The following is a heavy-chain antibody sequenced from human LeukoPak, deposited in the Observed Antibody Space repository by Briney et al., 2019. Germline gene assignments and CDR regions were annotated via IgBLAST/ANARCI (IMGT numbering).Heavy chain of an antibody. CDR3: AGTRSTTVVTRRGAFDI. CDR2: IYPGDSDT. D-gene: IGHD4-23*01. V-gene: IGHV5-51*01. J-gene: IGHJ3*02. Sequence: GESLKISCKGSGYSFTSYWIGWVRQMPGKGLEWMGIIYPGDSDTRYSPSFQGQVTISADKSISTAYLQWSSLKASDTAMYYCAGTRSTTVVTRRGAFDIWGQGTMVTVSS. CDR1: GYSFTSYW.